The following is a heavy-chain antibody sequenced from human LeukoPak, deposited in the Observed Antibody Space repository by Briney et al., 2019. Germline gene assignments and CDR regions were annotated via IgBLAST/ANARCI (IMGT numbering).Heavy chain of an antibody. CDR1: GGSISNYY. Sequence: ASETLSLTCTVSGGSISNYYWSWIRQPPGKRLEWIGYVSYSGSSSSNPSLESRVTISVDMSKSQFSLRLTSVTASDTAVYCCARGQQLVQGEFDPWGQGTLVTVSS. CDR3: ARGQQLVQGEFDP. D-gene: IGHD6-13*01. V-gene: IGHV4-59*08. J-gene: IGHJ5*02. CDR2: VSYSGSS.